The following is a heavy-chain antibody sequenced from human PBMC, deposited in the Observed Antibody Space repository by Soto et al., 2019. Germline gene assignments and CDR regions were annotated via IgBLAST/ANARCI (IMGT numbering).Heavy chain of an antibody. CDR1: GGSISSSSYY. CDR3: ARAYGGYADY. D-gene: IGHD5-12*01. J-gene: IGHJ4*02. CDR2: IYYSGST. V-gene: IGHV4-39*02. Sequence: PSETLSLTCTVSGGSISSSSYYWDWIRQPPGKELEWIGSIYYSGSTNYNPSLKSRVTISVDTSKSQFSLKLSSVTAADTAVYYCARAYGGYADYWGQGALVTVSS.